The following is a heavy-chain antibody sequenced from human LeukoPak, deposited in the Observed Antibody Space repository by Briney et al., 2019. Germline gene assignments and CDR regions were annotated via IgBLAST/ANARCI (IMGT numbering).Heavy chain of an antibody. CDR2: FSGSGPAT. J-gene: IGHJ4*02. CDR3: AKGSLGSWYYFDY. D-gene: IGHD6-13*01. Sequence: GGSLTLSCAPSGFSFSSTAMSWVRPAPGKGPGWVSTFSGSGPATYSADSVKGRFTIFRDNSKNTLYLQMNSLRAEDTAVYYCAKGSLGSWYYFDYWGQGTLVTVSS. CDR1: GFSFSSTA. V-gene: IGHV3-23*01.